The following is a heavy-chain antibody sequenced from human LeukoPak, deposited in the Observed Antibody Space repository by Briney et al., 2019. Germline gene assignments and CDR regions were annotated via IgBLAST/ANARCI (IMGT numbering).Heavy chain of an antibody. CDR3: AKGKIPNRMWGNGIDF. CDR2: ISSGGDIT. CDR1: GFTFSTYS. Sequence: GGSLRLSCAASGFTFSTYSLTWVRQAPGKGLEWVSAISSGGDITYYADSVKGRFTISRDNSKNTLYLQMNNLRAGDTAAYYCAKGKIPNRMWGNGIDFWGQGTTVTVSS. J-gene: IGHJ6*02. V-gene: IGHV3-23*01. D-gene: IGHD2/OR15-2a*01.